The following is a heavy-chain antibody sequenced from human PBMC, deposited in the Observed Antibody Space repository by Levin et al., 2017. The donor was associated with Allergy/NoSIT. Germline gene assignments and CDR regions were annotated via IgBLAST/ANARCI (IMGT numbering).Heavy chain of an antibody. D-gene: IGHD2-8*01. CDR2: ISSSSSTI. CDR1: GFTFSSYS. Sequence: GESLRLSCAASGFTFSSYSMNWVRQAPGKGLEWVSYISSSSSTIYYADSVKGRFTISRDNAKNSLYLQMNSLRAEDTAVYYCARAPSFYATSSPFDPWGQGTLVTVSS. V-gene: IGHV3-48*01. J-gene: IGHJ5*02. CDR3: ARAPSFYATSSPFDP.